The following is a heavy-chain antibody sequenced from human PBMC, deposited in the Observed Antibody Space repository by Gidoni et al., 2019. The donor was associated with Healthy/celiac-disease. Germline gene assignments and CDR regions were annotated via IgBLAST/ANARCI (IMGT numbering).Heavy chain of an antibody. D-gene: IGHD3-10*01. J-gene: IGHJ6*02. CDR2: ISSSSSYT. Sequence: QVQLGESGGGLVKPGVSLRLSCAATGFTFSDYYRSWIRQAPGQGLEWVSYISSSSSYTNYADSVKGRFTISRDNAKNSLYLQMNSLRAEDTAVYYCARDTGRADVWGQGTTVTVSS. V-gene: IGHV3-11*06. CDR3: ARDTGRADV. CDR1: GFTFSDYY.